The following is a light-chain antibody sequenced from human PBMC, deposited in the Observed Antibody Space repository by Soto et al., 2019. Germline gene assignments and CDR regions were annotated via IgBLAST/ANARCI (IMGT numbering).Light chain of an antibody. CDR3: SSYAGSNSFV. Sequence: QSALTQPPSASGSPGQSVTISCTGTSSDVGGYNYVSWYQQHPGKAPKVMIYEVNKRPSGVPDRFSGSKSGNTASLTVSGLQAEDEADYYCSSYAGSNSFVFGIGTKVTVL. V-gene: IGLV2-8*01. J-gene: IGLJ1*01. CDR1: SSDVGGYNY. CDR2: EVN.